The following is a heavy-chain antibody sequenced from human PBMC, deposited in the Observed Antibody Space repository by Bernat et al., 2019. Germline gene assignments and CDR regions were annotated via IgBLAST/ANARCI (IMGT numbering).Heavy chain of an antibody. CDR2: IYNGGST. CDR1: GFTVSSNY. CDR3: ARGRPYWYFDL. V-gene: IGHV3-66*01. J-gene: IGHJ2*01. Sequence: EVQLVESGGGLVQPGGSLRLSCAASGFTVSSNYMSWVRQAPGKGLEWVSVIYNGGSTYYAGSVKGRFTISRDNSKNTLYLQMNSLRAEDMAVYYCARGRPYWYFDLWGRGTLVTVSS.